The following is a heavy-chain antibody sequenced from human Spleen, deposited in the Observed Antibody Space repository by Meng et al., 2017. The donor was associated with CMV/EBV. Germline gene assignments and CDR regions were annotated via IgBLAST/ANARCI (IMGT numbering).Heavy chain of an antibody. D-gene: IGHD6-19*01. J-gene: IGHJ4*02. V-gene: IGHV4-34*01. CDR2: ISHAGGT. CDR3: ARQFSSGWYAEY. Sequence: GSLRLSCAVNGGSLSGYHWSWIRQSPGMGLEWIGEISHAGGTKYNPSLKSRVTMSVDTSQNQFSLKVKSVTAADTAVYYCARQFSSGWYAEYWGPGTLVTVSS. CDR1: GGSLSGYH.